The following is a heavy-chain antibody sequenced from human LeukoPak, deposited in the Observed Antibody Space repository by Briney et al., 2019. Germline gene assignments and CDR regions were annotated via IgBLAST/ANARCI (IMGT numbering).Heavy chain of an antibody. CDR2: INSDGSST. J-gene: IGHJ4*02. V-gene: IGHV3-74*01. Sequence: GGSPRLSCAASGFTFSSYWMHWVRQAPGKGLVWVSRINSDGSSTSYADSVKGRFTISRDNAKNTLYLQMNSLRAEDTAVYYCARDFRGYYGSGSLGGWGQGTLVTVSS. CDR3: ARDFRGYYGSGSLGG. D-gene: IGHD3-10*01. CDR1: GFTFSSYW.